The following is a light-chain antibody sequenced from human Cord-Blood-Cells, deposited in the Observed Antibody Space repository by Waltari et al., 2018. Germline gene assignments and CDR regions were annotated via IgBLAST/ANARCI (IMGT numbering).Light chain of an antibody. Sequence: DIQMTQSPSSLSASVGDRVTITCRASQSISSTLNWYQQKPGKAPKLLIYAASSLQSGVPSRFSGSGSETDFTLTISSLQPEDFATYYCQQSYSTPRITFGQGTRLEIK. CDR2: AAS. J-gene: IGKJ5*01. CDR3: QQSYSTPRIT. CDR1: QSISST. V-gene: IGKV1-39*01.